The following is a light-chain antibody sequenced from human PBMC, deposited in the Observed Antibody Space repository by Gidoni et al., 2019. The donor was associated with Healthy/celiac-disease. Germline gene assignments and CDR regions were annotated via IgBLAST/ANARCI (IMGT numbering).Light chain of an antibody. CDR3: QQYDKLPYT. V-gene: IGKV1-33*01. Sequence: GDRVTITCQASQDISNYLNWYQQKPGTAPKLLIYDASNLETGVPSRFSGSGSGTDFTFTISSLQPEEISTYDCQQYDKLPYTFGQGTKLEIK. CDR1: QDISNY. J-gene: IGKJ2*01. CDR2: DAS.